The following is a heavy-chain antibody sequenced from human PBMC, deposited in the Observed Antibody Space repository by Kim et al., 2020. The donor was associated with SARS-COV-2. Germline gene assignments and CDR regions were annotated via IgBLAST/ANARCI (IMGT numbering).Heavy chain of an antibody. Sequence: GGSLRLSCAASGFTFSSYAMSWVRQAPGKGLEWVSAISGSGGSTYYADSVKGRFTISRDNSKNTLYLQMNSLRAEDTAVYYCATKDIVVVPAAIRGYYYGMDVWGQGTTVTVSS. V-gene: IGHV3-23*01. CDR1: GFTFSSYA. D-gene: IGHD2-2*01. CDR3: ATKDIVVVPAAIRGYYYGMDV. J-gene: IGHJ6*02. CDR2: ISGSGGST.